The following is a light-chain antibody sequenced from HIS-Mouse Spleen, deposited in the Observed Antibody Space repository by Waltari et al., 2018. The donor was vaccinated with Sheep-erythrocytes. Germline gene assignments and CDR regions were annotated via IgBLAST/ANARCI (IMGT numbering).Light chain of an antibody. V-gene: IGLV2-8*01. CDR1: SSDVGGYNY. Sequence: QSALTQPPSASGSPGQSVTISCPGTSSDVGGYNYVSWYHQHPGKAPNLMLYEVSKRPSGVPDRFSGSKSGNTASLTVSGLQAEDEADYYCSSYAGSNNWVFGGGTKLTVL. CDR2: EVS. CDR3: SSYAGSNNWV. J-gene: IGLJ3*02.